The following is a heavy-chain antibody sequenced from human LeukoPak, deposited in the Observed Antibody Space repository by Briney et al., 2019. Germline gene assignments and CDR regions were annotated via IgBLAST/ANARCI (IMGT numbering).Heavy chain of an antibody. CDR1: GFTFSSYW. D-gene: IGHD6-13*01. J-gene: IGHJ4*02. Sequence: GGSLRLSCAASGFTFSSYWMHWVRQAPGKGLVWVSRINSDGSSTSYADSVKGRFTISRDNSKSTLYLQMNSLRAEDTAVYYCAKDRYSGLNTIDYWGQGTLVTVSS. CDR3: AKDRYSGLNTIDY. CDR2: INSDGSST. V-gene: IGHV3-74*01.